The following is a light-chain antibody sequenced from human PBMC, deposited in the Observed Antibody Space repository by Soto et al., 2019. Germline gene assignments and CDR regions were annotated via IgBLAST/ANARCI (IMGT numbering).Light chain of an antibody. CDR3: QQSYSTPIT. V-gene: IGKV1-39*01. Sequence: DIQMTQSPSALPASVGDRFTITCRASQTISSYLNWYQQKPGKAPKLLTYAASSLQSGVPSRFSGSGSGTDFTLTISSLQPEDFATYYCQQSYSTPITFGHGTRLEIK. J-gene: IGKJ5*01. CDR1: QTISSY. CDR2: AAS.